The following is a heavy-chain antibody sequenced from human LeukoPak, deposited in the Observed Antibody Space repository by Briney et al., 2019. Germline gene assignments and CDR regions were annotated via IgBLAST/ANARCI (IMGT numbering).Heavy chain of an antibody. Sequence: AASVKVSCKASGGTFSSYAISWVRQAPGQRLEWMGGIIPIFGTANYAQKFQGRVTITADESTSTAYMELSSLRSEDTAVYYCARVVCSSTSCYVGYYYYGMDVWGQGTTVTVSS. J-gene: IGHJ6*02. CDR1: GGTFSSYA. CDR3: ARVVCSSTSCYVGYYYYGMDV. D-gene: IGHD2-2*01. CDR2: IIPIFGTA. V-gene: IGHV1-69*01.